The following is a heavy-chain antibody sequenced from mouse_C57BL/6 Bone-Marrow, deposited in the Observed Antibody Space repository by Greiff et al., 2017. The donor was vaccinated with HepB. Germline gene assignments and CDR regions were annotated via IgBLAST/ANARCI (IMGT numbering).Heavy chain of an antibody. CDR2: INPNNGGT. V-gene: IGHV1-26*01. Sequence: EVQLQQSGPELVKPGASVKISCKASGYTFTDYYMNWVKQSHGKSLEWIGDINPNNGGTSYNQKFKGKATLTVDKSSSTAYMELRSLTSEDSAVYYCARSYYYGSSSRYAMDYWGQGTSVTVSS. J-gene: IGHJ4*01. D-gene: IGHD1-1*01. CDR3: ARSYYYGSSSRYAMDY. CDR1: GYTFTDYY.